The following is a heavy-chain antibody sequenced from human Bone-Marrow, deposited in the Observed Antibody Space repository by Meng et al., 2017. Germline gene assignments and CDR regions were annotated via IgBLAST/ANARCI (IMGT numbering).Heavy chain of an antibody. Sequence: QVQLVQAGAEVKKPGSSVKVSCKASGCTFTGYYMHWVRQAPGQGLEWMGWINPNSGGTHYAQRFQGRVTMTGDTSISTAYMELSGLRSDDTAMYYCARDEDISAAGKLFGDYWGQGTLVTVSS. CDR1: GCTFTGYY. J-gene: IGHJ4*02. D-gene: IGHD6-13*01. V-gene: IGHV1-2*02. CDR2: INPNSGGT. CDR3: ARDEDISAAGKLFGDY.